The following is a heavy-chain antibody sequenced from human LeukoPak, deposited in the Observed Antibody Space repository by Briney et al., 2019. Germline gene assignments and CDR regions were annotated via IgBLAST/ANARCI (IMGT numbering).Heavy chain of an antibody. J-gene: IGHJ4*02. Sequence: SETLSLTCAVYGGSFSGYYWSWIRQPPGKGLEWIGEINHSGSTNYNPSLKSRVTISVDTSKNQFSLKLSSVTAADTAVYYCARHGDSSGLDYWGQGTLVTVSS. D-gene: IGHD6-19*01. CDR1: GGSFSGYY. V-gene: IGHV4-34*01. CDR3: ARHGDSSGLDY. CDR2: INHSGST.